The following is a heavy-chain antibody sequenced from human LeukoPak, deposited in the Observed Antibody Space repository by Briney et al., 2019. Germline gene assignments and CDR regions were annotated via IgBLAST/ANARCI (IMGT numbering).Heavy chain of an antibody. D-gene: IGHD3-16*01. CDR2: INPSGGST. V-gene: IGHV1-46*01. Sequence: ASVKVSCKASGYTFTSYYMHWVRQAPGQGLEWMGIINPSGGSTSYAQKFQGRVTMTRDTSTRTVYMELSSLRSEDTAVYYCARDFKEGGFDYWGQGTLVTVSS. CDR1: GYTFTSYY. CDR3: ARDFKEGGFDY. J-gene: IGHJ4*02.